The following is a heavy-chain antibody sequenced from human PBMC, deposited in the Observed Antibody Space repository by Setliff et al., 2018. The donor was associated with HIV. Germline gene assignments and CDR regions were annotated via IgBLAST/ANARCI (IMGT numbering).Heavy chain of an antibody. D-gene: IGHD3-16*02. J-gene: IGHJ5*02. CDR2: INPSSGST. V-gene: IGHV1-46*01. CDR1: GYTFTSYY. CDR3: VHVRTRDYVWGGSRSGPPSFDP. Sequence: ASVKVSCKASGYTFTSYYMHWVRQAPGQGLEWMGIINPSSGSTSNKQKFQGRLTITKDISKNQVVLTMTNMDPVDTATYFCVHVRTRDYVWGGSRSGPPSFDPWGHGTLVTVSS.